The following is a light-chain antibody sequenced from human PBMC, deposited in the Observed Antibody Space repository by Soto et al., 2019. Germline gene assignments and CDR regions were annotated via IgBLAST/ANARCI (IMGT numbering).Light chain of an antibody. Sequence: QSALTQPASMSGSPGQSITISCTGTSSDIGRYNFVSWYQHHPAKAPKLIIYEATKRPSGVSYRFSGSKSGNTASLTISGLQAEDEADYYCTSYTITSPYVFGTGTKLTVL. V-gene: IGLV2-14*01. CDR3: TSYTITSPYV. J-gene: IGLJ1*01. CDR1: SSDIGRYNF. CDR2: EAT.